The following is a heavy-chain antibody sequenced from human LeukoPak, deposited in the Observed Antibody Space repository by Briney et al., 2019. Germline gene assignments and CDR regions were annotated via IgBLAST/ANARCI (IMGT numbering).Heavy chain of an antibody. Sequence: ASVKVSCKASGYTFTGYYMHWVRQAPGQGLEWMGWINPNSGGTNYAQKLQGRVTMTTDTSTSTAYMELRSLRSDDTAVYYCARDPYCSGGSCHSTTNWFDPWGQGTLVTVSS. J-gene: IGHJ5*02. CDR1: GYTFTGYY. CDR3: ARDPYCSGGSCHSTTNWFDP. CDR2: INPNSGGT. V-gene: IGHV1-2*02. D-gene: IGHD2-15*01.